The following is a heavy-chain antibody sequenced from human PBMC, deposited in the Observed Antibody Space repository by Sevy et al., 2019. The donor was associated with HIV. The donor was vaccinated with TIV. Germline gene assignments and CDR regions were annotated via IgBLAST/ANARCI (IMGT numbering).Heavy chain of an antibody. CDR3: ARSEKGYNGYDAPPLYYYYYYMDV. CDR2: IYYSGST. V-gene: IGHV4-61*01. CDR1: GGSVSSGSYY. J-gene: IGHJ6*03. D-gene: IGHD5-12*01. Sequence: SETLSLTCTVSGGSVSSGSYYWSWIRQPPGKGLEWIGYIYYSGSTNYNPSLKSPVTISVDTSKNQFSLKLCSVTAADTAVYYCARSEKGYNGYDAPPLYYYYYYMDVWGKGTTVTVSS.